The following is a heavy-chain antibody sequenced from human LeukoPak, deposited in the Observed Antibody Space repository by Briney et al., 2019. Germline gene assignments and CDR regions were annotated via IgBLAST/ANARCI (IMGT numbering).Heavy chain of an antibody. CDR1: GFTFSDYY. D-gene: IGHD3-10*01. CDR3: ARDRGWFGELLSHYYYYGMDV. V-gene: IGHV3-11*05. J-gene: IGHJ6*02. CDR2: ISSSSSYT. Sequence: GGSLRLSCAASGFTFSDYYMSWIRQAPGKGLEWVSYISSSSSYTNYADSVKGRFTISRDNAKNSLYLQMNSLRAEDTAVYYCARDRGWFGELLSHYYYYGMDVWGQGTTVTVSS.